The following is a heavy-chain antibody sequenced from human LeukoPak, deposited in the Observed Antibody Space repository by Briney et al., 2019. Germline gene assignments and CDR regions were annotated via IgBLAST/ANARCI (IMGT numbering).Heavy chain of an antibody. V-gene: IGHV4-34*01. CDR1: GVSFSGYY. Sequence: NPSETLSLTCSVYGVSFSGYYWSWVRQPPGKGLEWIGEINHSGSTNYNPSLKSRVTISVDTPKNQFSLKLSSVTAADTAVYYCARHTKAAAEQLDYWGQGTLVTVSS. CDR3: ARHTKAAAEQLDY. J-gene: IGHJ4*02. D-gene: IGHD6-13*01. CDR2: INHSGST.